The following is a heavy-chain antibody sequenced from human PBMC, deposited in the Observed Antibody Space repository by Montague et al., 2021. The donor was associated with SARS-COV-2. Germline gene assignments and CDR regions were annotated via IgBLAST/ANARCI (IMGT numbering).Heavy chain of an antibody. J-gene: IGHJ6*02. Sequence: SETLSLSCTVSGGAISNDDWSWIRQPPGKGLEWIMNIFKNGAIDYNPSLKSRVTRSVDTSENQFSLKVTSVTAADTAVYYCARYYERPLDVWGQETTVVVSS. CDR2: IFKNGAI. CDR1: GGAISNDD. CDR3: ARYYERPLDV. V-gene: IGHV4-59*08. D-gene: IGHD3-22*01.